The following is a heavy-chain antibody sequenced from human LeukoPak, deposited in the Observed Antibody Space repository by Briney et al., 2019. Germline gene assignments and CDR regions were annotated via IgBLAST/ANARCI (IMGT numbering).Heavy chain of an antibody. CDR1: GYTFTGYY. D-gene: IGHD2-2*01. CDR3: ARGLSTRIVVPAAIGLEFDP. Sequence: ASVKVSCKASGYTFTGYYMHWVRQAPGQGLGWMGWINPNSGGKNYAQKFQGRVTMTRDTSISTAYMELSRLRSDDTAVYYCARGLSTRIVVPAAIGLEFDPWGQGTLVTVSS. V-gene: IGHV1-2*02. CDR2: INPNSGGK. J-gene: IGHJ5*02.